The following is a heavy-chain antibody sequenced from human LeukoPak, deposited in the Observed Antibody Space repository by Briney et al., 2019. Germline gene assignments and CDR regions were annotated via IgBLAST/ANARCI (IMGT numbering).Heavy chain of an antibody. J-gene: IGHJ4*02. CDR1: GFTFSDYY. D-gene: IGHD6-19*01. V-gene: IGHV3-11*06. Sequence: KPGGSLRLSCAASGFTFSDYYMSWIRQAPGKGLEWVSYISSSSSYTNYADSVKGRFTISRDNAKNSLYLQMNSLRAEDTAVYYCAGVSFSSGWYRDYWGRGTLVTVSS. CDR3: AGVSFSSGWYRDY. CDR2: ISSSSSYT.